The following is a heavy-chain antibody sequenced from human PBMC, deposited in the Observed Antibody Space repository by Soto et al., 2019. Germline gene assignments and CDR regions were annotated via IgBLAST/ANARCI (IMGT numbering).Heavy chain of an antibody. Sequence: ASVKVSCKASRYTFTSYGISWVRQAPGQGLEWMGWISAYNGNTNYAQKLQGRVTMTTDTSTSTAYMELRSLRSDDTAVYYCAGLARQAYNYDSSGYFLNTSNWLDPWGQGTLVTISS. CDR1: RYTFTSYG. D-gene: IGHD3-22*01. V-gene: IGHV1-18*01. CDR2: ISAYNGNT. CDR3: AGLARQAYNYDSSGYFLNTSNWLDP. J-gene: IGHJ5*02.